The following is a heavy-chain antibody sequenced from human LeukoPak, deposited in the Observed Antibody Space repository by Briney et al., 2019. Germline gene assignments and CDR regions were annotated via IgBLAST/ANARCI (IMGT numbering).Heavy chain of an antibody. V-gene: IGHV3-48*04. Sequence: GGSLRLSCAASGFTFSSYWMSWVRQAPGKGLEWVSYITSDSSTIYYADSVKGRFTISRDNAKNSLYLQMSSLRAEDTAVYYCARFAAGGSYYYYMDVWGKGTTVTVSS. CDR1: GFTFSSYW. J-gene: IGHJ6*03. D-gene: IGHD6-25*01. CDR3: ARFAAGGSYYYYMDV. CDR2: ITSDSSTI.